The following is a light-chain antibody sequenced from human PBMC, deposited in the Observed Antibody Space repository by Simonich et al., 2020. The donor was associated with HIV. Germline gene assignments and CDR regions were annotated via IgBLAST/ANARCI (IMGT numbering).Light chain of an antibody. CDR1: NNDVGGYNS. J-gene: IGLJ2*01. Sequence: QSALTQPRLVSGSPGQSVTISCTGTNNDVGGYNSVSWYQQHPGKAPKLVIYDVDPRPSGVPDRFSGSKSGNTASLTISGLQADDESDYYCCSYAGRYTVFGGGTKLIVL. V-gene: IGLV2-11*01. CDR2: DVD. CDR3: CSYAGRYTV.